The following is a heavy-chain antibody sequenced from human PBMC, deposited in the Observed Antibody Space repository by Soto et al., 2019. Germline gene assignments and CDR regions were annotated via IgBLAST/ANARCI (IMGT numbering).Heavy chain of an antibody. J-gene: IGHJ5*02. Sequence: PSETLSLTCSVSGASVAGGSYYWSWVRQPPGKGLEWIGYIPSRGRPFYNPSLTSRGTISADTSKNQLSLQLTSVTAADTAVYYCARDTYSGYDFGLWGQGTQVTVS. V-gene: IGHV4-30-4*01. CDR3: ARDTYSGYDFGL. D-gene: IGHD5-12*01. CDR2: IPSRGRP. CDR1: GASVAGGSYY.